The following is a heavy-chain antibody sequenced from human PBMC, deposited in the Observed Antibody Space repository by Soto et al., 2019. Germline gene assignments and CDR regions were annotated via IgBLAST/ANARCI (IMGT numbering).Heavy chain of an antibody. CDR3: ERDTLEITRVRGVIPYYIYHMDV. V-gene: IGHV1-69*01. CDR2: IIPAFGTP. D-gene: IGHD3-10*01. CDR1: GGTFNNYA. J-gene: IGHJ6*02. Sequence: QVQLAQSGAEVKKRGSSVKVSCRVSGGTFNNYAISWVRQAPGEGLEWMGGIIPAFGTPKYAQRFQDRVTISADVYAATAFMELTRLRSDDTAVYYCERDTLEITRVRGVIPYYIYHMDVWGPGTTVAASS.